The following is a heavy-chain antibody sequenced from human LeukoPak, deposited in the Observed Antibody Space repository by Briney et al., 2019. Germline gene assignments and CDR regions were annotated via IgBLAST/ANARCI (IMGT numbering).Heavy chain of an antibody. CDR3: ARWAFQLGYCSGGSCYRNWCDP. J-gene: IGHJ5*02. V-gene: IGHV4-34*01. CDR2: INHSGST. D-gene: IGHD2-15*01. Sequence: SETLSLTCAVYGGSFSGYYWSWIRQPPGKGLEWIGEINHSGSTNYNPSLKSRVTISVDTSKNQFSLKLSSVTAADTAVYYCARWAFQLGYCSGGSCYRNWCDPWGQGTLVTVSS. CDR1: GGSFSGYY.